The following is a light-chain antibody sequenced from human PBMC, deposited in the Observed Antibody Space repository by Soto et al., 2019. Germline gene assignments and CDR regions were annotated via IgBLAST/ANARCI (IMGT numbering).Light chain of an antibody. J-gene: IGKJ4*01. Sequence: EIVLTQSPGTLSLSPGERATLSCRASQSVSNNYLAWYQQKPGQAPRLLIYGASIRATGIPDRFSVSGSGTDFTLTINRLEPEDFAVYYCQQYGSSPLTFGGGTKVDI. CDR3: QQYGSSPLT. CDR2: GAS. CDR1: QSVSNNY. V-gene: IGKV3-20*01.